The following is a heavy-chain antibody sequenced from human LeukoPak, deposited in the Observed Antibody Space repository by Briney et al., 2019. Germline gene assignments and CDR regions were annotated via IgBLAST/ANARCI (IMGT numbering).Heavy chain of an antibody. D-gene: IGHD4-11*01. CDR2: IYHSGST. CDR1: GYSISSGYY. Sequence: TSETLSLTCTVSGYSISSGYYWGWIRQPPGKGLQWIGSIYHSGSTYYNPSLKSRVTISVDTSKNQFSLKLSSVTAADTAVYFARGRVSSSTWYSTYYYFFYMDFWGKGTTVTVSS. CDR3: RGRVSSSTWYSTYYYFFYMDF. J-gene: IGHJ6*03. V-gene: IGHV4-38-2*02.